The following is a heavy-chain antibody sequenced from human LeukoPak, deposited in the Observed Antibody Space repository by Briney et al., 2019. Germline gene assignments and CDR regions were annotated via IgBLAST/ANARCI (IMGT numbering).Heavy chain of an antibody. CDR2: VYYSGNT. J-gene: IGHJ5*02. CDR3: ARGVFPGRDNWFDP. CDR1: GSSIRNYY. D-gene: IGHD2-8*01. V-gene: IGHV4-59*01. Sequence: SSETLSLTCTVSGSSIRNYYCSWIRQPPGKGLELIGFVYYSGNTDNNPSLKSRVTISVDTSKNQFSLKLKSVTTADTAVYYCARGVFPGRDNWFDPWGQGTLVTVSS.